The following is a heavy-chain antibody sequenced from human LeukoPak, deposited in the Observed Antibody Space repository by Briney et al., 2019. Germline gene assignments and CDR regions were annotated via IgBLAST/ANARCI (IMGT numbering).Heavy chain of an antibody. Sequence: SETLSLTCTVSGGSISSSSYYWGWIRQPPGKGLEWIGSIYYSGSTYYNPSLKSRVTISVDTSKNQFSLKLSSVTAADTAVYYCATGLRSTRGDYWGQGTLVTVSS. CDR2: IYYSGST. D-gene: IGHD4-17*01. CDR1: GGSISSSSYY. CDR3: ATGLRSTRGDY. J-gene: IGHJ4*02. V-gene: IGHV4-39*01.